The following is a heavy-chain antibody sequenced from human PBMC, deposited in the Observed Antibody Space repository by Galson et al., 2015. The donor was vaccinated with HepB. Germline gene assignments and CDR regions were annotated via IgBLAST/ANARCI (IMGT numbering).Heavy chain of an antibody. V-gene: IGHV2-70*04. Sequence: PALVKPTQTHTLTCTFSGFSLRTSGVSVNWIRQPPGKALEWLARIDWDDDKFYRTTLKSRLNISKDTSENTVVLTKTDMDPWDTATYYRARRRGGGYDPAGIDNWGQGTLVTVSS. CDR2: IDWDDDK. J-gene: IGHJ4*02. CDR3: ARRRGGGYDPAGIDN. D-gene: IGHD5-12*01. CDR1: GFSLRTSGVS.